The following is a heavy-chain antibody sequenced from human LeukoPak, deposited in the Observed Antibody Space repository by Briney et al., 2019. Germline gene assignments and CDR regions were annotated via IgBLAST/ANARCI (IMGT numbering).Heavy chain of an antibody. J-gene: IGHJ4*02. Sequence: SLRLSCAASGFIFNHHAMHWVRQAPGKGLEWVAVIWSDKSNRFYADSVRGRFTISRDDSRKTVYLQMERMAAEDTAIYYCAKDAQRGFDYSNSLENWGQGALVSLAS. CDR1: GFIFNHHA. V-gene: IGHV3-33*06. D-gene: IGHD4-11*01. CDR3: AKDAQRGFDYSNSLEN. CDR2: IWSDKSNR.